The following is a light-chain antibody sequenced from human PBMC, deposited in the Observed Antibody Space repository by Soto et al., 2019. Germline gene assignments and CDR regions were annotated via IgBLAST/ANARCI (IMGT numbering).Light chain of an antibody. CDR3: QQSYRTPRT. V-gene: IGKV1-39*01. CDR1: QSISSY. J-gene: IGKJ4*01. Sequence: DIQLTQSPSSLSVSVGDRATLTCRASQSISSYLDWYQQKPGKAPKLLIYAASSRQSGIPSRFSGSGSGTDFTLTISSLQPEDFATYYCQQSYRTPRTFGGGTKVDIK. CDR2: AAS.